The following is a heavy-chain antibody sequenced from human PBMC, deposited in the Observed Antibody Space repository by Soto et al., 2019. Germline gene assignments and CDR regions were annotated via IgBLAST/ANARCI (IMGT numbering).Heavy chain of an antibody. CDR2: IIPIPGTA. D-gene: IGHD2-2*01. J-gene: IGHJ6*02. CDR3: ARSQGSSTSLEIYHYYYYGIDV. CDR1: GGTFGSYA. V-gene: IGHV1-69*01. Sequence: QVQLVQSGAEVKKPGSSVKVSCKASGGTFGSYAISWVRQAPGQGLEWMGGIIPIPGTANYAQQFQGRVTIAADDSTSTAYMELSSLRSEDPAVYYCARSQGSSTSLEIYHYYYYGIDVWGQGTTVTVSS.